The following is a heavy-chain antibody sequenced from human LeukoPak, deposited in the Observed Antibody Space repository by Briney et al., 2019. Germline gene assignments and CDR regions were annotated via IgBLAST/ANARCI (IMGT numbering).Heavy chain of an antibody. CDR2: ISFDESYK. CDR3: AKDRVTAAGYYFDY. J-gene: IGHJ4*02. CDR1: GFTFSSYG. D-gene: IGHD6-13*01. Sequence: GGSLRLSCAASGFTFSSYGMHWVRQAPGKGLEWVAVISFDESYKYYADSVKGRFTISRDNSKNTLYLQMNSLRAEDTAVYYCAKDRVTAAGYYFDYWGQGTLVTVSS. V-gene: IGHV3-30*18.